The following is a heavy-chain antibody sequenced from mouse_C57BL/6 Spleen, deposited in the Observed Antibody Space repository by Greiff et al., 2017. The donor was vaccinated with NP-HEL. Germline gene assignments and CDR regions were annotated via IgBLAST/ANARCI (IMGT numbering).Heavy chain of an antibody. V-gene: IGHV1-64*01. D-gene: IGHD4-1*01. CDR1: GYTFTSYW. CDR2: IHPNSGST. Sequence: QVQLQQPGAELVKPGASVKLSCKASGYTFTSYWMHWVKQRPGQGLEWIGMIHPNSGSTNYNEKFKSKATLTVDKSSSTAYMQLSSLTSEDSAVYYCARTGELGRCAYWGQGTLVTVSA. CDR3: ARTGELGRCAY. J-gene: IGHJ3*01.